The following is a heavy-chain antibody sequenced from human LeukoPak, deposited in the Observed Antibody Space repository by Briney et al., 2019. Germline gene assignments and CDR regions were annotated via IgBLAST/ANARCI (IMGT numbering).Heavy chain of an antibody. D-gene: IGHD3-22*01. J-gene: IGHJ4*02. CDR3: ARAHDDSHDY. CDR1: GGTFCSYA. V-gene: IGHV1-69*13. CDR2: IIPIFGTA. Sequence: ASVKVSCKASGGTFCSYAISWVRQAPGQELEWMGGIIPIFGTANYAQKFQGRVTITADESTSTAYMELSSLRSEDTAVYYCARAHDDSHDYWGQGTLVTVSS.